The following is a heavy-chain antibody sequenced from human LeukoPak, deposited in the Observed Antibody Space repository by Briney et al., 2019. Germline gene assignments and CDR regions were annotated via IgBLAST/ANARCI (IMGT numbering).Heavy chain of an antibody. D-gene: IGHD5-18*01. J-gene: IGHJ4*02. CDR3: ASCEGDTAMVPINY. CDR2: IYHSGST. CDR1: GYSISSGYY. V-gene: IGHV4-38-2*02. Sequence: SETLSLTCTVSGYSISSGYYWGWIRQPPGKGLEWIGSIYHSGSTYYNPSLKSRVTISVDTSKNQFSLKLSSVTAADTAVYYCASCEGDTAMVPINYWGQGTLVTVSS.